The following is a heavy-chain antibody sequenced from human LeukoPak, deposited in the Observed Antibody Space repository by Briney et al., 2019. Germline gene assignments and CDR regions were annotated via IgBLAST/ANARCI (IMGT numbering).Heavy chain of an antibody. V-gene: IGHV1-3*01. J-gene: IGHJ6*02. Sequence: ASVKVSCKASGYTFTSYTIHWVRQAPGQRLEWMGWINAGNGNTKYSQKFQGRVTITRDTSASTVYMELRSLRSDDTAVYYCARCGFSGFMDVWGQGTTVTVSS. CDR1: GYTFTSYT. D-gene: IGHD3-10*01. CDR3: ARCGFSGFMDV. CDR2: INAGNGNT.